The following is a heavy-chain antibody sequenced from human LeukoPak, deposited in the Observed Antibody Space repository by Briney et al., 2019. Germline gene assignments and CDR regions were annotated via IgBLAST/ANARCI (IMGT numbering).Heavy chain of an antibody. CDR1: GYTFTNYG. V-gene: IGHV1-18*01. D-gene: IGHD3-10*01. J-gene: IGHJ4*02. Sequence: ASVKVSCKASGYTFTNYGISWVRQAPGQGLEWMGWISVYTGKTYHAQKFQARVTMTTGTSTTTAYMELRSLRSDDTAVYYCAKGVNRAVITMVRGVIRLGYFDYWGQGTLVTVSS. CDR2: ISVYTGKT. CDR3: AKGVNRAVITMVRGVIRLGYFDY.